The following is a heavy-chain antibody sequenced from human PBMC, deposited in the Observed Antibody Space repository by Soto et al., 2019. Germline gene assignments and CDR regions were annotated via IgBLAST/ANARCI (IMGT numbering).Heavy chain of an antibody. CDR1: GYIFTSYG. J-gene: IGHJ4*01. D-gene: IGHD2-15*01. CDR2: ISAYNGNT. CDR3: ARGGSRGPTVRIDFDY. V-gene: IGHV1-18*01. Sequence: ASVKVSCKASGYIFTSYGINWVRQAPVQGLEWMGWISAYNGNTRYAQKFQGRVTMTTDSFTSSAYMELRRLTSDDTAVYYCARGGSRGPTVRIDFDYWG.